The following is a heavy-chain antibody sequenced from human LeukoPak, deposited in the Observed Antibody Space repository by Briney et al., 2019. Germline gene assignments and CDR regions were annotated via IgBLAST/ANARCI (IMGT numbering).Heavy chain of an antibody. CDR2: IYYSGST. CDR1: GGSISSSSYY. V-gene: IGHV4-39*01. J-gene: IGHJ4*02. CDR3: ARHVGGNLVMAGLYFDY. D-gene: IGHD2/OR15-2a*01. Sequence: SETLSLTCTVSGGSISSSSYYWGWIRQPPGKGLEWIGSIYYSGSTYYNPSLKSRVTISVDTSKNQFSLKLSSVTAADTAVYYCARHVGGNLVMAGLYFDYWGQGTLVTVSS.